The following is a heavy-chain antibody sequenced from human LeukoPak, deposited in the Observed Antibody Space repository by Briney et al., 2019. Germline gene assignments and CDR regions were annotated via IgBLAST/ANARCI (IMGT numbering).Heavy chain of an antibody. CDR1: GGTFSSYA. D-gene: IGHD6-6*01. CDR2: IIPIFGIA. CDR3: ARAHSSSSLDWFDP. Sequence: ASVKVSCKASGGTFSSYAISWVRQAPGQGLEWMGRIIPIFGIANYAQKFQGRVTITADKSTSTAYMELSSLRSEGTAVYHCARAHSSSSLDWFDPWGQGTLVTVSS. J-gene: IGHJ5*02. V-gene: IGHV1-69*04.